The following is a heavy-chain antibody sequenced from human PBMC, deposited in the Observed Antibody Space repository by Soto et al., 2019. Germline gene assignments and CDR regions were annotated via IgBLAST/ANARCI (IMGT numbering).Heavy chain of an antibody. J-gene: IGHJ4*02. V-gene: IGHV2-5*02. D-gene: IGHD4-17*01. CDR3: AHKGDGDYPIDY. CDR2: IYWDDTK. CDR1: GFSLSTSGVG. Sequence: QITLKESGPTLVKPTQTLTLTCTFSGFSLSTSGVGVGWIRQPPGKALEWLAVIYWDDTKHYSPSLKSRLTITKDTSKNQLVLTMTNMDPVDTATYYCAHKGDGDYPIDYWGQGPLVPVSS.